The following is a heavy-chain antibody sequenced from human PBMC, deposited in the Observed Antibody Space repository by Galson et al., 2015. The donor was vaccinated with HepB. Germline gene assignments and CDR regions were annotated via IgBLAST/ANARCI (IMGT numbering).Heavy chain of an antibody. CDR2: IDSSGGAI. CDR3: AGSTGWYRVLDY. J-gene: IGHJ4*02. CDR1: GLRFSYYY. V-gene: IGHV3-11*01. Sequence: SLRLSCAASGLRFSYYYMTWIRQAPGKGLEWISYIDSSGGAIYYADSVKGRFAISRDNAENSLYLQMNSLRAEDTAVYYCAGSTGWYRVLDYWGRGTLVTVSS. D-gene: IGHD6-19*01.